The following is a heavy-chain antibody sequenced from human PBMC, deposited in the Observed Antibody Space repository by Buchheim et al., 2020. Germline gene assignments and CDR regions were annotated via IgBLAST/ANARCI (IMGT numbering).Heavy chain of an antibody. CDR2: IKSKTDGGTI. D-gene: IGHD6-13*01. Sequence: EVQLVESGGDLVEPGGSLRLSCAASGFTLTNAWMNWVRQAPGKGLEWVGRIKSKTDGGTIDYRTPVQGRFIISRDDSENMLFLQMNSLKTEDTAVYYCVTDLGSSRRGKRFDPWGQGT. CDR3: VTDLGSSRRGKRFDP. CDR1: GFTLTNAW. J-gene: IGHJ5*02. V-gene: IGHV3-15*07.